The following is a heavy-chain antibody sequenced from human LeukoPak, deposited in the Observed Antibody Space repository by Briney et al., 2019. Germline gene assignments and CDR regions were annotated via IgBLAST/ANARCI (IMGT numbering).Heavy chain of an antibody. Sequence: ASVKVSCKASGYTFTGYYMHWVRQAPGQGLEWMGWINPNSGGTNYAQKFQGRVTMTRDTSISTAYMELSRLRSDDTAVYYCARLLIAAAGRLVDYWGQGTLVTVSS. CDR3: ARLLIAAAGRLVDY. CDR2: INPNSGGT. V-gene: IGHV1-2*02. CDR1: GYTFTGYY. J-gene: IGHJ4*02. D-gene: IGHD6-13*01.